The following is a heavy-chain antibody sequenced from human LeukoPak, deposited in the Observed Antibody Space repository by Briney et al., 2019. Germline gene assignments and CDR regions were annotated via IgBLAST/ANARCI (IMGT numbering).Heavy chain of an antibody. J-gene: IGHJ6*02. Sequence: GGSLRLSCAASGFTFSSYSMNWVRQAPGKGLEWVSSISSSSSYIYYADSVKGRFTISRDNAKNSLYLQMNSLRAEDTAVYYCAKDPRRGYSGYDPPPMDVWGQGTTVTVSS. CDR1: GFTFSSYS. D-gene: IGHD5-12*01. V-gene: IGHV3-21*01. CDR3: AKDPRRGYSGYDPPPMDV. CDR2: ISSSSSYI.